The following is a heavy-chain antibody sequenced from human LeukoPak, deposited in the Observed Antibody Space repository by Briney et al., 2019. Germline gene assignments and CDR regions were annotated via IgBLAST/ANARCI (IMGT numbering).Heavy chain of an antibody. V-gene: IGHV3-23*01. Sequence: GGSLRLSCAASGFTFSSYAMSWDRQAPGKGLEWVSAISGSGGSTYYADSVKGRFTISRDNSKNTLYLQMNSLRAEDTAVYYCAKGPSLCGDYLLPSMDVWGQGTTVTVSS. CDR3: AKGPSLCGDYLLPSMDV. J-gene: IGHJ6*02. D-gene: IGHD4-17*01. CDR1: GFTFSSYA. CDR2: ISGSGGST.